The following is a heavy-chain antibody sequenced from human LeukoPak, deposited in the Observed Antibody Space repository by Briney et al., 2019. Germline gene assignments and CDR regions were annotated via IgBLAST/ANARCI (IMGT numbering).Heavy chain of an antibody. Sequence: PSETLSLTCAVSGGSISSSNWWSWVRQPPGKGLEWIGEIYHSGSTNYNPSLKSRVTISVDKSKKQISLNLRSVTAADTAVYYCARLGTGMTNIDYWGQGTLVTVSS. CDR3: ARLGTGMTNIDY. D-gene: IGHD3-10*01. J-gene: IGHJ4*02. CDR1: GGSISSSNW. V-gene: IGHV4-4*02. CDR2: IYHSGST.